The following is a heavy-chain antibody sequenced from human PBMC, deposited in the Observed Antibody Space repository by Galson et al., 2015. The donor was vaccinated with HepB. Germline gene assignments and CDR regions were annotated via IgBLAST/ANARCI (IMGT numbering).Heavy chain of an antibody. J-gene: IGHJ6*03. CDR2: INPSGGTT. CDR3: ARDPTVAARGYDYYMDV. V-gene: IGHV1-46*01. Sequence: SVKVSCKASGYTFTGYYMHWVRQAPGQGLEWVGIINPSGGTTSYAQKFQGRVTMTRDTSTSTVYMELSSLRSEDTALYYCARDPTVAARGYDYYMDVWGKGTTVTVS. D-gene: IGHD6-6*01. CDR1: GYTFTGYY.